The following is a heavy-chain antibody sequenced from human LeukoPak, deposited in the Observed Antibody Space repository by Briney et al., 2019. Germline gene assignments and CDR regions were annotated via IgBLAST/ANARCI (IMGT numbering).Heavy chain of an antibody. CDR1: GGSFSGYY. D-gene: IGHD3-3*01. CDR3: ARGWSPHDFGSGYYMGWFDP. Sequence: PSETLSLTCAVYGGSFSGYYWSWIRQPPGKGLEWIGEINHSGSTNYNPSLKSRVTISVATSKNQFSLKLSSVTAADTAVYYCARGWSPHDFGSGYYMGWFDPWGQGTLATVSS. CDR2: INHSGST. V-gene: IGHV4-34*01. J-gene: IGHJ5*02.